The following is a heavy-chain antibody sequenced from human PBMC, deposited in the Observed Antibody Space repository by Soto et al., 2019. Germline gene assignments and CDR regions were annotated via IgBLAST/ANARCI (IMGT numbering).Heavy chain of an antibody. CDR2: IYYSGST. D-gene: IGHD6-13*01. CDR3: ARGDSSSWYRSGLYYYYGMDV. CDR1: GGSISSYY. V-gene: IGHV4-59*01. J-gene: IGHJ6*02. Sequence: SETLSLTCTVSGGSISSYYWSWIRQPPGKGLEWIGYIYYSGSTNYNPSLKSRVTISVDTSKNQFSLKLSSVTAADTAVYYCARGDSSSWYRSGLYYYYGMDVWGQGTTVT.